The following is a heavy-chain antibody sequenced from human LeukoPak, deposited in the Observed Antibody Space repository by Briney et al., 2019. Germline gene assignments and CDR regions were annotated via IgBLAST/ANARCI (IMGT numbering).Heavy chain of an antibody. CDR3: ARGSHGDHDY. Sequence: SGGSLRLSCAASGFTFSSYAMSWVRQAPGKRLEWVSAITSSGGSTYYADSVKGRFTISRDNSKNTLYMQMSSLRADDTAVYYCARGSHGDHDYWGQGTLVTVSS. D-gene: IGHD4-17*01. CDR2: ITSSGGST. J-gene: IGHJ4*02. V-gene: IGHV3-23*01. CDR1: GFTFSSYA.